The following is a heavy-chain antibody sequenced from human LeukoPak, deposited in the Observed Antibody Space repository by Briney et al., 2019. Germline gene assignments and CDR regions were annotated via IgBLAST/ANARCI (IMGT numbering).Heavy chain of an antibody. CDR1: GFNIEGHN. Sequence: GGSLKLSCAASGFNIEGHNMHWVRQAPGKGLVWVSFIQHDGGRKWYVDSVKGRFTISGDNSKNTLSLQMNDLRLKDTAVYYCAKDFGSGRYAFDIWGQGTIVTVSS. CDR2: IQHDGGRK. J-gene: IGHJ3*02. D-gene: IGHD3-10*01. CDR3: AKDFGSGRYAFDI. V-gene: IGHV3-30*02.